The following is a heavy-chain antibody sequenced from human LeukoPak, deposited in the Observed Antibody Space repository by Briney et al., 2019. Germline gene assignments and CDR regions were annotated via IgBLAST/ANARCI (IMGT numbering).Heavy chain of an antibody. J-gene: IGHJ4*02. CDR3: ARLGARSGSYDY. Sequence: GGSLRLSCAASGFTFSSYGMHWVRQAPGKGLVWVSRIKIDGSSTFYADSVKGRFTISRDNAKNTLYLQMTSLRAEDTAVYYCARLGARSGSYDYWGQGTLVTVSS. CDR1: GFTFSSYG. V-gene: IGHV3-74*01. CDR2: IKIDGSST. D-gene: IGHD3-10*01.